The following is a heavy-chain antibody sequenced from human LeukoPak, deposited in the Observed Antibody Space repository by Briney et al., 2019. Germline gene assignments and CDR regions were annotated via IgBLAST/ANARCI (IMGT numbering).Heavy chain of an antibody. CDR1: GFTFSSYS. D-gene: IGHD1-14*01. J-gene: IGHJ6*03. V-gene: IGHV3-48*04. Sequence: PGGSLRLSCAASGFTFSSYSMNWVRQAPGKGLEWVSYISSSSTIYYADSVKGRFTISRDNAKNSLSLQMNSLRAEDTAVYYCARSPAGSNYYLDVWGKGTTVTISS. CDR3: ARSPAGSNYYLDV. CDR2: ISSSSTI.